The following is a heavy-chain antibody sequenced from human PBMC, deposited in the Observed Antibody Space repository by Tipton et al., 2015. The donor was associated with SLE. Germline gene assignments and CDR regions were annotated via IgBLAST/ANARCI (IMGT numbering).Heavy chain of an antibody. V-gene: IGHV3-21*01. CDR3: ARDGLLKGDYLDY. J-gene: IGHJ4*02. D-gene: IGHD2/OR15-2a*01. CDR2: ISSSSSYI. CDR1: GFTFSSYS. Sequence: SLRLSCAASGFTFSSYSMNWFRQAPGKGLEWVSSISSSSSYIYYADSVKGQFTISRNNAKNSLYLQMNSLRAEDTAVYYCARDGLLKGDYLDYWGQGTLVTVSS.